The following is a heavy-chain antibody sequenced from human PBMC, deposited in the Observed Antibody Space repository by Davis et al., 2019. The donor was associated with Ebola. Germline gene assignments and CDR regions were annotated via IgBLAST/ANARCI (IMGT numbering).Heavy chain of an antibody. CDR1: GFSFSSYA. J-gene: IGHJ4*02. CDR2: MSSSGDST. Sequence: GESLKISCAASGFSFSSYAMSWVRQAPGKGPEWVLSMSSSGDSTSYRDSVKGRFTMSRDNSKNTLYLQMNSLRAEDTAVYYCAKDFVQYPSDDYWGQGTLVTVSS. V-gene: IGHV3-23*01. D-gene: IGHD1-1*01. CDR3: AKDFVQYPSDDY.